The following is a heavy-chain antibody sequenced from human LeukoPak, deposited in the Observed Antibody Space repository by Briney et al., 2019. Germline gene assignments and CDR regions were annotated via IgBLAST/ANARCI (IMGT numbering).Heavy chain of an antibody. J-gene: IGHJ4*02. Sequence: GGSLRLSCAASGITFSSYGMHWVRQAPDKGLEWVAFIRHEGNNKYYADSVKGRFTTSRDNSKNTLYLQMDNLRAEDTAVYYCARGFGGYCSGGSCYPTFDYWGQGTLVTVSS. CDR3: ARGFGGYCSGGSCYPTFDY. V-gene: IGHV3-30*02. CDR2: IRHEGNNK. D-gene: IGHD2-15*01. CDR1: GITFSSYG.